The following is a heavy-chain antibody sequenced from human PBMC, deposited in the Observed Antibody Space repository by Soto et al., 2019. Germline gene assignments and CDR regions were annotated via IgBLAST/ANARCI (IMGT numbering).Heavy chain of an antibody. CDR3: AKLGRAMVRGVIINYFDY. Sequence: GGSLRLSCAASGFTFSSYAMSWVRQAPGKGLEWVSAISGSGGSTYYADSVKGRFTISRDNSKNTLYLQMNSLRAEDTAVYYCAKLGRAMVRGVIINYFDYWGQGTLVTVSS. V-gene: IGHV3-23*01. CDR2: ISGSGGST. J-gene: IGHJ4*02. D-gene: IGHD3-10*01. CDR1: GFTFSSYA.